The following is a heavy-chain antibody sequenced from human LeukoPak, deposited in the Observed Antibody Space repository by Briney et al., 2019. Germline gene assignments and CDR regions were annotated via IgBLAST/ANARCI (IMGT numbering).Heavy chain of an antibody. CDR3: ARGIPLEMTTSGWGY. J-gene: IGHJ4*02. Sequence: ASVKVSCKASGYTFTAYYMHWVRQAPGQGLEWMGWINPNSGGTKYAQRFQGRVTMTRDTSISTAYMELSRLRSDDTAVYYCARGIPLEMTTSGWGYWGQGTLVTVSS. V-gene: IGHV1-2*02. CDR2: INPNSGGT. CDR1: GYTFTAYY. D-gene: IGHD5-24*01.